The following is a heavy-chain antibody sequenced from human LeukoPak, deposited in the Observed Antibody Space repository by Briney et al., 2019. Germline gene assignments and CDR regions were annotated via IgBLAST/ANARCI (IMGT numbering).Heavy chain of an antibody. CDR3: ARRIGGVVPAASSMWYYYYMDV. CDR1: GYSISSGYY. V-gene: IGHV4-38-2*01. D-gene: IGHD2-2*01. J-gene: IGHJ6*03. CDR2: IYYSGST. Sequence: SETLSLTCAVSGYSISSGYYWGWIRQPPGKGLEWIGSIYYSGSTYYNPFLKSRVTISVDTSKNQFSLKLSSVTAADTAVYYCARRIGGVVPAASSMWYYYYMDVWGKGTTVTVSS.